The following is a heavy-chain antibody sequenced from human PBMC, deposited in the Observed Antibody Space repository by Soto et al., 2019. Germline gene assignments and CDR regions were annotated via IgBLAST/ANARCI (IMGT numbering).Heavy chain of an antibody. CDR2: ISYDGSNK. V-gene: IGHV3-30*04. D-gene: IGHD3-3*01. Sequence: QVQLVESGGGVVQPGRSLRVSCAASGSIINNYAMHWVRQTPGKGLEWVAVISYDGSNKYYADSVKGRFTISKDNSKNTLYMEMNNLRPDDTAVYYCARRQDFGGPHYYYGMDVWGQGTTVTVSS. CDR3: ARRQDFGGPHYYYGMDV. CDR1: GSIINNYA. J-gene: IGHJ6*02.